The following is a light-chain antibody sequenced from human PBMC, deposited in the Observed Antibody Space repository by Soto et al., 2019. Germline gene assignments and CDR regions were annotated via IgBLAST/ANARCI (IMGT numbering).Light chain of an antibody. CDR1: QSVLYSSNNKNY. Sequence: DIVMTQSPDSLAVSLGERATINCKSSQSVLYSSNNKNYLAWYQQKPGQPPKLLIYWASTRESGVPDRFSGSGSGTDFPLTISSLQAEDVAVYYCQQYYSTPRGFTFGPGTQVDIK. CDR3: QQYYSTPRGFT. V-gene: IGKV4-1*01. J-gene: IGKJ3*01. CDR2: WAS.